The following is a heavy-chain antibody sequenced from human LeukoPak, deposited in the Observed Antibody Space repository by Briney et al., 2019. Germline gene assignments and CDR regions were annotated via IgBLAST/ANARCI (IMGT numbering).Heavy chain of an antibody. Sequence: ASVTVSCKASGYTFTGYYMHWVRQAPGQGLEWMGWINPNSGGTNYPQQFQGRVPMTRDTSISTAYMELSRLRSDDTAVYYCSRGGVGYYDSSGYYYFQHWGQGTLVTVSS. J-gene: IGHJ1*01. CDR3: SRGGVGYYDSSGYYYFQH. CDR2: INPNSGGT. CDR1: GYTFTGYY. D-gene: IGHD3-22*01. V-gene: IGHV1-2*02.